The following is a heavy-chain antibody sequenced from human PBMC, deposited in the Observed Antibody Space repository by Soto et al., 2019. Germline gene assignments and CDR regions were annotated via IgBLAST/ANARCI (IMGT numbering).Heavy chain of an antibody. CDR3: AREWGDCGDGSCYLPFCDY. J-gene: IGHJ4*02. V-gene: IGHV4-30-4*01. CDR2: ISNNGRT. Sequence: QVQLQESGPGLVKPSETLSLTCTVSGDSINSDYYYWSWIRQPPGKGLEWIGYISNNGRTNYSPSLTSRITISMDTSKNQFSLRVCSVTAADTSVYYCAREWGDCGDGSCYLPFCDYWGLGSLVTVSS. CDR1: GDSINSDYYY. D-gene: IGHD2-15*01.